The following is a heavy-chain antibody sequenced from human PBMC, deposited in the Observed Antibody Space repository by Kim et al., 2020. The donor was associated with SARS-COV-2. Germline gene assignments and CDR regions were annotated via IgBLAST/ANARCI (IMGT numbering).Heavy chain of an antibody. V-gene: IGHV7-4-1*02. D-gene: IGHD6-6*01. CDR1: GYTFTSYA. CDR3: ARDHSSSSVLGYYYYYMDV. CDR2: INTNTGNP. J-gene: IGHJ6*03. Sequence: SVKVSCKASGYTFTSYAMNWVRQAPGQGLEWMGWINTNTGNPTYAQGFTGRFVFSLDTSVSTAYLQISSLKAEDTAVYYCARDHSSSSVLGYYYYYMDVWGKGTTVTVSS.